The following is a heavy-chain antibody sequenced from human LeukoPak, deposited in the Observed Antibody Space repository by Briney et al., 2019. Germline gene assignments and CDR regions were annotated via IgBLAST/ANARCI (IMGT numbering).Heavy chain of an antibody. CDR3: AGYFQH. CDR1: GFTFSSYA. Sequence: GGSLRLSCAASGFTFSSYAMHWVRQAPGKGLEYVSAISSNGGSTYYANSVKGRFTISRDNAKNSLYLQMNSLRDEDTAAYYCAGYFQHWGQGTLVTVSS. J-gene: IGHJ1*01. V-gene: IGHV3-64*01. CDR2: ISSNGGST.